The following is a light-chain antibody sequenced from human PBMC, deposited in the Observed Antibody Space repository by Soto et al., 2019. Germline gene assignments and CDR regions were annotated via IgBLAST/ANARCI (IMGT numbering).Light chain of an antibody. CDR3: LQDYNFPLT. Sequence: AIQMTQSTSSLSASVGDRVTITYRASQDIGNDLAWYQQRPGKAPKLLIYAASSLQSGVPSRFSGSGSGTDFTLTISSLQPGDFATYYCLQDYNFPLTFGGGTKVEIK. CDR1: QDIGND. V-gene: IGKV1-6*01. CDR2: AAS. J-gene: IGKJ4*01.